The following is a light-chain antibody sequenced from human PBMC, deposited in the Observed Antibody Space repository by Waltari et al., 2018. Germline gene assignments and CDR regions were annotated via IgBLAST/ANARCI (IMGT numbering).Light chain of an antibody. Sequence: QSALAQPPSSPGPPGQSVTISCTGTSSHVGGHYYVSWYQQPPGQAPKLMIYEVSKRPSGVPDRFSGSKSGNTASLTVSGLQAEDEAAYYCSSYAGSNFVVFGGGTKVTVL. CDR2: EVS. CDR3: SSYAGSNFVV. V-gene: IGLV2-8*01. CDR1: SSHVGGHYY. J-gene: IGLJ2*01.